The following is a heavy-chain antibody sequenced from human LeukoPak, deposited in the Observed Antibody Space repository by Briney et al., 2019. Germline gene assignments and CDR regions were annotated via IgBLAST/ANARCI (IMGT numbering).Heavy chain of an antibody. V-gene: IGHV1-46*01. Sequence: GASVKVSFKASGYTFTSYYIHWVRQAPGQGLEWMGIINPSGGSTSYAQKFQGRVTMTRDTSTSTVYMELSSLRSEDTAVYYCASPSDGADPVPFDYWGQGTLVTIST. D-gene: IGHD5-24*01. CDR3: ASPSDGADPVPFDY. J-gene: IGHJ4*02. CDR1: GYTFTSYY. CDR2: INPSGGST.